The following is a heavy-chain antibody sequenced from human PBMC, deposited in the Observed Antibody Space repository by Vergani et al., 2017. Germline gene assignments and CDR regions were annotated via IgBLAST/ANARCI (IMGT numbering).Heavy chain of an antibody. D-gene: IGHD3-10*01. CDR2: INHSGST. Sequence: QVQLQQWGAGLLKPSETLSLTCAVYGGSFSGYYWSWIRQPPGKGLEWIGEINHSGSTNYNPSLKSRVTISVDTSKNQFSLKLSSVTAADTAVYYCASDTMVRVPDAFDIWGQGTMVTVSS. CDR3: ASDTMVRVPDAFDI. CDR1: GGSFSGYY. J-gene: IGHJ3*02. V-gene: IGHV4-34*01.